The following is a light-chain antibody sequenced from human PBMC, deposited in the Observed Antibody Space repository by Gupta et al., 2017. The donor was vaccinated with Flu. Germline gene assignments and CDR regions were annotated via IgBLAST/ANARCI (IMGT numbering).Light chain of an antibody. V-gene: IGKV3-20*01. CDR3: QQYGDSPFT. CDR2: AAA. CDR1: QNIDNSY. J-gene: IGKJ2*01. Sequence: EIVLTQSPGTLSLSPGERPTLSCRASQNIDNSYLAWYQHKPGQAPRLLIFAAAARATGIPDRFSGGGSGTHFTLTISGLESEDFAFYYCQQYGDSPFTFGPGTKLEIK.